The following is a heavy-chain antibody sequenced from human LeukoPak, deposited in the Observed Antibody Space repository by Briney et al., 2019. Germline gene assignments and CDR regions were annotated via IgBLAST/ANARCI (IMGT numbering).Heavy chain of an antibody. Sequence: GGSLRLSCAASGFTFSDYYMSWIRQAPGKGLEWASYISSSGSTIYYADSVKGRFTISRDNAKNSLYLQMNSLRAEDTAVYYCARDPKPYSGWPYIDYWGQGTLVTVSS. V-gene: IGHV3-11*01. CDR3: ARDPKPYSGWPYIDY. CDR1: GFTFSDYY. J-gene: IGHJ4*02. D-gene: IGHD6-19*01. CDR2: ISSSGSTI.